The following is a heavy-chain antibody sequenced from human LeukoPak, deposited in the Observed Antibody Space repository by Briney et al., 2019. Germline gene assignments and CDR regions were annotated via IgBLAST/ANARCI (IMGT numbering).Heavy chain of an antibody. CDR2: IYYSGST. D-gene: IGHD4-17*01. Sequence: SETLSLTCTVSGGSISSYYWSWIRQPPGKGLEWIGYIYYSGSTNYNPSLKSRVTISVDTSKNQFSLKLSSVTAADTAVYYCAVLYGDYAFDIWGQGTMVTVSS. CDR1: GGSISSYY. J-gene: IGHJ3*02. CDR3: AVLYGDYAFDI. V-gene: IGHV4-59*01.